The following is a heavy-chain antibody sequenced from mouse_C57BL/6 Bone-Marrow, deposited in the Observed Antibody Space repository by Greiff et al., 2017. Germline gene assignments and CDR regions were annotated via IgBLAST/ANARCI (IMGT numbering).Heavy chain of an antibody. CDR2: IYPGSGNT. CDR3: AEYDYCFDY. D-gene: IGHD2-4*01. Sequence: QVQLQQPGAELVKPGASVKMSCKASGYTFTSYWLTWVKQRPGQGLEWIGDIYPGSGNTNYNEKFKSKATLTVDTSSSTAYMQLSSLTSEDSAVYYCAEYDYCFDYWGQGTTLTVSS. J-gene: IGHJ2*01. CDR1: GYTFTSYW. V-gene: IGHV1-55*01.